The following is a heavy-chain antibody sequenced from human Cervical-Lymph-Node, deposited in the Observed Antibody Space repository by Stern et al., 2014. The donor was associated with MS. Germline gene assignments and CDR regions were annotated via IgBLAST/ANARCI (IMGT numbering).Heavy chain of an antibody. Sequence: QVQLVQSGAEVKKPGASVKVSCKASGYAFTIYYMHWVRQAPGQGLAWMGMINPGGGGTTYAQKFQGRVSMTRDTSTSTVYMELSSLRSDDTAVYYCARSGAQELIDYWGQGTLVTVSS. V-gene: IGHV1-46*01. CDR3: ARSGAQELIDY. CDR2: INPGGGGT. J-gene: IGHJ4*02. D-gene: IGHD1-26*01. CDR1: GYAFTIYY.